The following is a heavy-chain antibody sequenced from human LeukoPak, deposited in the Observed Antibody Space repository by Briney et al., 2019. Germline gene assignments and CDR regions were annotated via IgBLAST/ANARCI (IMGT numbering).Heavy chain of an antibody. CDR2: ISSTSSTI. J-gene: IGHJ6*02. V-gene: IGHV3-48*02. CDR1: GFTFSAYG. Sequence: GGSLRLSCAASGFTFSAYGINWVRQAPGKGLEWVSYISSTSSTIHYADVVKGRFTISRDNAKNSLYLQMNSLRDEDTAVYYCARRSYGMDVWGQGTTVTVSS. CDR3: ARRSYGMDV.